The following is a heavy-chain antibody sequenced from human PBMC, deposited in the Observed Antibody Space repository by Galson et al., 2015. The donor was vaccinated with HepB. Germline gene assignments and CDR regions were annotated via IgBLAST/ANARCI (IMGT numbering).Heavy chain of an antibody. J-gene: IGHJ1*01. CDR3: ASTSRTRFFQH. CDR2: IYDSGST. CDR1: GDSIRSYY. Sequence: LSLTCTVSGDSIRSYYWSWIRQPPGKELEWIGHIYDSGSTNYNPSHKSRVTISVDTSNNQFSLKLDSVSAADTAVYYCASTSRTRFFQHWGQGTLVTVSS. D-gene: IGHD6-6*01. V-gene: IGHV4-59*01.